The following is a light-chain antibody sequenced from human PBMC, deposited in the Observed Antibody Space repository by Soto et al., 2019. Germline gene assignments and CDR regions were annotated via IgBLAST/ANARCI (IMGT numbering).Light chain of an antibody. CDR2: ATS. CDR3: QQYQSWRT. Sequence: IVMTQSPATLSVSPGERATLSCRAGQSIDNRLAWYHQRPGQAPRLLIYATSTRVTGIPARFSGSGSGKEFTLTISGLQSEDVGVYYCQQYQSWRTFGQGTKVDIK. CDR1: QSIDNR. J-gene: IGKJ1*01. V-gene: IGKV3-15*01.